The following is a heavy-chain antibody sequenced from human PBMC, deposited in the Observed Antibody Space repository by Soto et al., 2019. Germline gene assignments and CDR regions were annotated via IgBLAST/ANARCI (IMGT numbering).Heavy chain of an antibody. CDR1: GYIFTTYS. Sequence: QVQLVQSGAEMKRPGASVILSCKASGYIFTTYSIHWVRQTAGQGLEWMAKVDPRDGSTGYAQKFRGRVSMAWDTSTGTVSMEVSSLTSDDTATYYSARVRSRGREFDYWGQGTQVTVSS. CDR2: VDPRDGST. J-gene: IGHJ4*02. D-gene: IGHD1-26*01. CDR3: ARVRSRGREFDY. V-gene: IGHV1-46*01.